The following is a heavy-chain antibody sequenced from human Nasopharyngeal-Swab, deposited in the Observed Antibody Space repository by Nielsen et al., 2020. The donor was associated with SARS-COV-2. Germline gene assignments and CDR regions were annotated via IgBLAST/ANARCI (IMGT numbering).Heavy chain of an antibody. CDR2: IKQDGSEK. D-gene: IGHD6-13*01. Sequence: GESLKISCAASGFTFSYYCMSWVRPARGKGLEWVANIKQDGSEKYYVDSVKGRFTISRDNAKNSLYLQMNSLRAEDTAVYYCARLAKIWGQQLAYYYYYGMDVWGQGTTVTVSS. J-gene: IGHJ6*02. CDR1: GFTFSYYC. V-gene: IGHV3-7*01. CDR3: ARLAKIWGQQLAYYYYYGMDV.